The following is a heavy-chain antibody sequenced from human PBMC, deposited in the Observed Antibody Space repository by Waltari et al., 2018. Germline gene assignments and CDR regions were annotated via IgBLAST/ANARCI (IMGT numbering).Heavy chain of an antibody. CDR3: ARDAMRDGDFDY. D-gene: IGHD3-3*01. V-gene: IGHV3-7*01. J-gene: IGHJ4*02. CDR2: IKEDGSDK. CDR1: GFTFNNYW. Sequence: EVQLVESGGGLVQPGGSLRLSCAASGFTFNNYWMSWVRQAPGRGVGWVANIKEDGSDKHYVESVKGRFTISRDNAKNSLYLQMNSLRAEDTAVYYCARDAMRDGDFDYWGQGALVTVSS.